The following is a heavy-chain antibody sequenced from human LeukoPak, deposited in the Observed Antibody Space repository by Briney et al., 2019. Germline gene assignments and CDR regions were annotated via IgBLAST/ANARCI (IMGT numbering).Heavy chain of an antibody. J-gene: IGHJ4*02. CDR1: GGTFSSYA. CDR3: ARDHERNYGGNDY. V-gene: IGHV1-69*04. Sequence: GSSVKVSCKASGGTFSSYAISWVRQAPGQGLEWMGRIIPILGIANYAQKFQGRATITADKSTSTAYMELSSLRSEDTAVYYCARDHERNYGGNDYWGQGTLVTVSS. D-gene: IGHD4-23*01. CDR2: IIPILGIA.